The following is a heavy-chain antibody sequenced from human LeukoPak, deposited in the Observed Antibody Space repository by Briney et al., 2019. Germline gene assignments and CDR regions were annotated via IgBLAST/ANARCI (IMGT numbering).Heavy chain of an antibody. D-gene: IGHD3-22*01. V-gene: IGHV3-23*01. Sequence: GGSLRLSCAASGFTFSSYAMSWVRQAPGKGLEWVSAISGSGGSTNYADSVKGRFTISRDNSKNTLYLQMNSLRAEDTAVYYCAKVEGGNYYDSSGYLDYWGQGTLVTVSS. CDR3: AKVEGGNYYDSSGYLDY. CDR1: GFTFSSYA. J-gene: IGHJ4*02. CDR2: ISGSGGST.